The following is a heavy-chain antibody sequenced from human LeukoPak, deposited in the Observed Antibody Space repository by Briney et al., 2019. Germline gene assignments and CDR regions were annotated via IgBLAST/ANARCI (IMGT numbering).Heavy chain of an antibody. CDR3: ARHEVGGDSSSGYEYYYYMDV. V-gene: IGHV5-51*01. CDR1: GYSFSTYW. D-gene: IGHD3-3*01. Sequence: GESLKISCKASGYSFSTYWIGWVRQMPGKGLEWMGIIYPDDSDTKYSPSFQGHVTISVDESISTAYLQWSSLKASDTAIYYCARHEVGGDSSSGYEYYYYMDVWGKGTAVTVFS. J-gene: IGHJ6*03. CDR2: IYPDDSDT.